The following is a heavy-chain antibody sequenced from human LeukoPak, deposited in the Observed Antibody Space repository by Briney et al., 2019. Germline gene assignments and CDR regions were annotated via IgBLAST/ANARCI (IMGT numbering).Heavy chain of an antibody. CDR2: ICGSGGST. D-gene: IGHD3-10*01. V-gene: IGHV3-23*01. Sequence: GGSLRLSCAASGFTFSSYAMNWVRQAPGKGLEWVSVICGSGGSTYYADSVKGRFTISRDNSKNTLYLQMNSLRAEDTAVYYCAKGAEGVILYYYYYYMDVWGKGTTVTVSS. J-gene: IGHJ6*03. CDR3: AKGAEGVILYYYYYYMDV. CDR1: GFTFSSYA.